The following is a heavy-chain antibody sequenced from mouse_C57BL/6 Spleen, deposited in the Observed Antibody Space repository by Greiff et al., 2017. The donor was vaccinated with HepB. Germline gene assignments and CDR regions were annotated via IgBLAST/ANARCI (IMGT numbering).Heavy chain of an antibody. CDR3: ARPIYYGSSLFAY. Sequence: EVMLVESGGGLVKPGGSLKLSCAASGFTFSDYGMHWVRQAPEKGLEWVAYISSGSSTIYYADTVKGRFTISRDNAKNTLFLQMTSLRSEDTAMYYCARPIYYGSSLFAYWGQGTLVTVSA. J-gene: IGHJ3*01. CDR2: ISSGSSTI. CDR1: GFTFSDYG. D-gene: IGHD1-1*01. V-gene: IGHV5-17*01.